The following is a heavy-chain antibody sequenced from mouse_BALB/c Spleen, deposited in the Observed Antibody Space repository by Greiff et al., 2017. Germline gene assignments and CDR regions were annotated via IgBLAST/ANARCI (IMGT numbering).Heavy chain of an antibody. D-gene: IGHD2-4*01. J-gene: IGHJ3*01. Sequence: EVQLVESGGGLVQPGGSRKLSCAASGFTFSSFGMHWVRQAPEKGLEWVAYISSGSSTIYYADTVKGRFTISRDNPKNTLFLQMTSLRSEDTAMYYCARHYDYGTAFAYWGQGTLVTVSA. CDR3: ARHYDYGTAFAY. CDR1: GFTFSSFG. CDR2: ISSGSSTI. V-gene: IGHV5-17*02.